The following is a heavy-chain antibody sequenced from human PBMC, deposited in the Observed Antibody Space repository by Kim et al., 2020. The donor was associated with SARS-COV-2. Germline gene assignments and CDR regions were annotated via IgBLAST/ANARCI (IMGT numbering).Heavy chain of an antibody. V-gene: IGHV4-59*08. D-gene: IGHD2-15*01. J-gene: IGHJ6*02. CDR2: IYYSGST. CDR1: GGSISSYY. CDR3: ARHGYCSGGSCSRYYYYGMDV. Sequence: SETLSLTCTVSGGSISSYYWSWIRQPPGKGLEWIGYIYYSGSTNYNPSLKSRVTISVDTSKNQFSLKLSSVTAADTAVYYCARHGYCSGGSCSRYYYYGMDVWGQGTTVTVSS.